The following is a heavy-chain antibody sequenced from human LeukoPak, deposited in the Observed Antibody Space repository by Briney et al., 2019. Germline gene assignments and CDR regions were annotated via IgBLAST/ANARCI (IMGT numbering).Heavy chain of an antibody. J-gene: IGHJ3*01. V-gene: IGHV4-39*07. CDR3: ARDRSGYSYSQYFNM. CDR2: IFYSGST. CDR1: GGSIGSNSYY. D-gene: IGHD5-18*01. Sequence: SETLSLICTVSGGSIGSNSYYWGWIRQPPGKGLEWIGSIFYSGSTYYNPSLKSRVSISIDISNNQFSLNLSSVTAADTAVYYCARDRSGYSYSQYFNMRGQGTMVTVSP.